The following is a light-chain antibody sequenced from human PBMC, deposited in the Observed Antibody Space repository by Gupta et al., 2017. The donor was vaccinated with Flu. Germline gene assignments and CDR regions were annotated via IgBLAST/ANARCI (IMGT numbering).Light chain of an antibody. CDR2: AAS. Sequence: PSSLSPSVGDRVTITCRASHGISSSLNWYQQKPGKAPKLLIYAASSLQSGVPSRFSGSGSGTDLTLTISSLQPEDFATYYCQQSYSTPRTFGQGTKVEIK. V-gene: IGKV1-39*01. J-gene: IGKJ1*01. CDR3: QQSYSTPRT. CDR1: HGISSS.